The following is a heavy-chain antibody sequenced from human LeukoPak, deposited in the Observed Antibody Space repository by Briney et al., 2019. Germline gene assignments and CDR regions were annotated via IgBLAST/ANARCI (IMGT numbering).Heavy chain of an antibody. CDR1: GFRFEEYG. D-gene: IGHD1-26*01. V-gene: IGHV3-20*04. CDR2: INWDGSST. CDR3: ARDPYSGSYGSYYYYYMDV. Sequence: GGSLRLSCAASGFRFEEYGMSWVRQTPGKRLEWVSSINWDGSSTIYAESVKGRFTISRDNAKNSLYLQMNSLGPEDTAVYFCARDPYSGSYGSYYYYYMDVWGKGTTVTVSS. J-gene: IGHJ6*03.